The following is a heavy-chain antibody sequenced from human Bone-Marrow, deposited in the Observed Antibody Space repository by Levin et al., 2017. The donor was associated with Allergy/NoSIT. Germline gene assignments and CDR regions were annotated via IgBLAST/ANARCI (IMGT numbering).Heavy chain of an antibody. J-gene: IGHJ4*02. CDR2: ISSSSSYI. Sequence: GGSLRLSCAASGFTFSSYSMNWVRQAPGKGLEWVSSISSSSSYIYYADSVKGRFTISRDNAKNSLYLQMNSLRAEDTAVYYCARDCIAAAGTGDYWGQGTLVTVSS. D-gene: IGHD6-13*01. V-gene: IGHV3-21*01. CDR1: GFTFSSYS. CDR3: ARDCIAAAGTGDY.